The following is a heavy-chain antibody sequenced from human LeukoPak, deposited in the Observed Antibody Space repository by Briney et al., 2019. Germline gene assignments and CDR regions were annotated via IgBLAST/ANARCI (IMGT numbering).Heavy chain of an antibody. CDR2: ISYDGSNK. CDR3: AKASHDYVWGSYRDDYFDY. CDR1: GFTFSSYG. D-gene: IGHD3-16*02. J-gene: IGHJ4*02. Sequence: GGSLRLSCAASGFTFSSYGMHWVRQAPGKGLEWVAVISYDGSNKYYADSVKGRFTISRDNSKNTLYLQMNSLRAEDTAVYYCAKASHDYVWGSYRDDYFDYWGQGTLVTASS. V-gene: IGHV3-30*18.